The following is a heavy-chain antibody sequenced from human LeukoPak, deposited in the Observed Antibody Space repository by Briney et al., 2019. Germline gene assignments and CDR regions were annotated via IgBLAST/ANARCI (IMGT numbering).Heavy chain of an antibody. CDR2: FFYSGST. CDR3: ARARARYIDFLDY. Sequence: PSETLSLTCTVSGGSISSNYYWGWIRQPPGKGLEWIVSFFYSGSTYYNPSLKSRVTISVDTSKNQFSLRLSSVTAADTAVYYCARARARYIDFLDYWGQGTLITVSS. CDR1: GGSISSNYY. V-gene: IGHV4-39*02. D-gene: IGHD3-9*01. J-gene: IGHJ4*02.